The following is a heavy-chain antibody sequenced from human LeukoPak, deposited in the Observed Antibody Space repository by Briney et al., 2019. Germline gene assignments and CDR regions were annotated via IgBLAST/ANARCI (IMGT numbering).Heavy chain of an antibody. CDR2: ISYDGRNK. J-gene: IGHJ4*02. CDR1: EFSLSDYG. D-gene: IGHD2-2*01. Sequence: GTSLRLSCASSEFSLSDYGMHWVRQAPGKGLEWVAVISYDGRNKHYPDSVKGRFTISRDISTDTLWLQMDSLRTEDTAVYYCAKGPLRGTAAAIDYWGQGTLVTVSS. V-gene: IGHV3-30*18. CDR3: AKGPLRGTAAAIDY.